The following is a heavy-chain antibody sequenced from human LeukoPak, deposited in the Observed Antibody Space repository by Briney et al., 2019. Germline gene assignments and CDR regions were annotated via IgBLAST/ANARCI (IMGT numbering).Heavy chain of an antibody. Sequence: PSETLSLTCTVSGGSISSYYWSWIRQPPGKGLEWIGYIYYSGSTNYNPSLKSRVTISVDTSKNQFSLKLSSVTAADTAVYYCARDRIAARQGYYYYYMDVWGKGTTVTVS. CDR3: ARDRIAARQGYYYYYMDV. CDR1: GGSISSYY. D-gene: IGHD6-6*01. J-gene: IGHJ6*03. CDR2: IYYSGST. V-gene: IGHV4-59*01.